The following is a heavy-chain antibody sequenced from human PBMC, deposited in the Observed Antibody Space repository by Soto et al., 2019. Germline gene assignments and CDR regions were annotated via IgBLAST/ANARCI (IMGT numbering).Heavy chain of an antibody. J-gene: IGHJ1*01. V-gene: IGHV1-2*04. CDR3: ARTKLERRGEYFQY. CDR2: INSNTGGT. D-gene: IGHD1-1*01. Sequence: QVQLVQSGAEVKEPGASVKVSCKASGYTFTGYYIHWVRQAPGQGLEWMGWINSNTGGTNYAQKFQGWVTMTRDTSIRTAYMELSRLRYDDTAVYYCARTKLERRGEYFQYWGQGTLVTVSS. CDR1: GYTFTGYY.